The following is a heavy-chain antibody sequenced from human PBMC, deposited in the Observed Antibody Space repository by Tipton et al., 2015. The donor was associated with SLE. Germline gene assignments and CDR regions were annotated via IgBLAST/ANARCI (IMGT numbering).Heavy chain of an antibody. V-gene: IGHV1-2*06. CDR2: IDPNSGGT. Sequence: QSGPEVKKPGASVKVSCKSSGYTFTGYHMHWVRQAPGQGLEWMGRIDPNSGGTKYAQKFQGRVTMTSDTSVSTAYLELTSLTSGDTAVYFCARDLGIADYWGQGTLVTVST. CDR1: GYTFTGYH. J-gene: IGHJ4*02. CDR3: ARDLGIADY.